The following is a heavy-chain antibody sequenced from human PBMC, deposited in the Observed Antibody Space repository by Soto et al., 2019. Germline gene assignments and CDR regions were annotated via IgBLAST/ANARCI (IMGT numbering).Heavy chain of an antibody. CDR1: GYTFTRYY. V-gene: IGHV1-2*02. Sequence: GASVKVSCKTSGYTFTRYYMQWVRQAPGQGLEWMGWINPNSGATNYAQRFQGRITMTRDTSISTAYMELSSLRSDDTALYYCARPNSGDDDEFVYWGQGTLVTVSS. D-gene: IGHD5-12*01. J-gene: IGHJ4*02. CDR3: ARPNSGDDDEFVY. CDR2: INPNSGAT.